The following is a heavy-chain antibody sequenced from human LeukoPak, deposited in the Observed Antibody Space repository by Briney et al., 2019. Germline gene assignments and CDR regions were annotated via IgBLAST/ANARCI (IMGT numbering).Heavy chain of an antibody. V-gene: IGHV4-39*01. CDR1: GGSISSSSYY. Sequence: KPSETLSLTCTVSGGSISSSSYYWGWIRQPPGKGLEWIGSIYYSGSTYYNPSLKSRVTISVDTSKNQFSLKLSSVTAADTAVSYCARQLGYCSSTSCYADKVDYWGQGTLVTVSS. CDR2: IYYSGST. D-gene: IGHD2-2*01. CDR3: ARQLGYCSSTSCYADKVDY. J-gene: IGHJ4*02.